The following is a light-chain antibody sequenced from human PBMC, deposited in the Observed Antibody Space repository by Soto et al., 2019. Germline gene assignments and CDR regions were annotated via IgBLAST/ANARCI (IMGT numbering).Light chain of an antibody. V-gene: IGKV3-20*01. CDR3: QQYGSSPWT. CDR1: QSVSSSY. Sequence: EIVLTQSPGSLSLSPGERATLSCRASQSVSSSYLAWYQQKPGQAPRLLIYGASSRATGIPDRFSGSGSGTEFTLTISRLDPEDFAVCYCQQYGSSPWTFGQGTKVDIK. J-gene: IGKJ1*01. CDR2: GAS.